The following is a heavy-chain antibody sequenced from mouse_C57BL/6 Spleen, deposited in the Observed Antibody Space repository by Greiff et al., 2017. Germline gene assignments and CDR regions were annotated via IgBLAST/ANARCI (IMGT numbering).Heavy chain of an antibody. V-gene: IGHV5-16*01. CDR1: GFTFSDYY. D-gene: IGHD2-3*01. J-gene: IGHJ4*01. CDR3: ARCVIYDGYHYAMDY. CDR2: INYDGSST. Sequence: DVMLVESEGGLVQPGSSMKLSCTASGFTFSDYYMAWVRQVPEKGLEWVANINYDGSSTYYLDSLKSRFIISRDNAKNILYLQMSSLKSEDTATYYCARCVIYDGYHYAMDYWGQGTSVTVSS.